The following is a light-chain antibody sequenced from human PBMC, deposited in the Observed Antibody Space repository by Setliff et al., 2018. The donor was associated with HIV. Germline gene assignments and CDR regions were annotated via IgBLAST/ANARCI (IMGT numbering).Light chain of an antibody. CDR2: EDN. CDR3: HSYDSRTEV. CDR1: SGSIDANY. Sequence: NFMLTQPHYVSESPGKTVTISCTRSSGSIDANYVQWYQQRPGGSPTTLIYEDNQRPSGVPDRFSGSLYKYSNSASLSISGLKTEDEADYYCHSYDSRTEVFGSGTKVTVL. J-gene: IGLJ1*01. V-gene: IGLV6-57*01.